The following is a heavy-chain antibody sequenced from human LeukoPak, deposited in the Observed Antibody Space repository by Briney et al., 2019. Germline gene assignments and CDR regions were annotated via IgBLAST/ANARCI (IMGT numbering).Heavy chain of an antibody. D-gene: IGHD4-17*01. V-gene: IGHV4-34*01. Sequence: KPSETLSLTCAVYGGSFSGYYWSWIRQPPGKGLEWIGEINHSGSTNYNPSLKSRVTISVDMSKNQFSLKLSSVTAADTAVYYCARVGYEAWREYGDPFDYWGQGTLVTVSS. CDR1: GGSFSGYY. J-gene: IGHJ4*02. CDR2: INHSGST. CDR3: ARVGYEAWREYGDPFDY.